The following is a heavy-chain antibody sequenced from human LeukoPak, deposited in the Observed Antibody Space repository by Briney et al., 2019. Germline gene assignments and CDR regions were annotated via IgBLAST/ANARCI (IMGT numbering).Heavy chain of an antibody. D-gene: IGHD3-3*01. CDR2: IKQDGSEK. V-gene: IGHV3-7*01. J-gene: IGHJ4*02. Sequence: GGSLRLSCAASAFTFSNYRMTWVRQAPGKGLEWVANIKQDGSEKYYVDSVKGRFTISRDNARNSLYLQMNSLRAEDTAVYYCARSFLEWSFDYWGQGTLVTVSS. CDR1: AFTFSNYR. CDR3: ARSFLEWSFDY.